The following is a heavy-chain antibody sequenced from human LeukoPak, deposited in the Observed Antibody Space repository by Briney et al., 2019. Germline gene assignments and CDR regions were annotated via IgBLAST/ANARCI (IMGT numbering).Heavy chain of an antibody. Sequence: GGSLRLSCAASGFTFSSSWMTWVRQAPGKGLEWVANIKKDGSDKNYVDSVKGRFTISRDNAKNSLFLQMNSLRAEDTAVYYCARGWYYYDSSGSDRDWFDPWGQGTLVTVSS. CDR1: GFTFSSSW. D-gene: IGHD3-22*01. J-gene: IGHJ5*02. V-gene: IGHV3-7*03. CDR3: ARGWYYYDSSGSDRDWFDP. CDR2: IKKDGSDK.